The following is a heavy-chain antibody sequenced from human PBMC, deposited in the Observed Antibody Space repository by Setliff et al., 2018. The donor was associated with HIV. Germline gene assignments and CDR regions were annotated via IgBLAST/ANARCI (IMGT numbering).Heavy chain of an antibody. D-gene: IGHD7-27*01. J-gene: IGHJ4*02. CDR2: IHPNRGGT. CDR1: GYTFTSYG. Sequence: ASVKVSCKASGYTFTSYGISWVRQAPGQGLEWMGWIHPNRGGTNYAQKFQGRVTMTRDTSITTAYMELRSLRSDDTAVYYCARGRASGSANSGWVKGTLVTVSS. CDR3: ARGRASGSANSG. V-gene: IGHV1-2*02.